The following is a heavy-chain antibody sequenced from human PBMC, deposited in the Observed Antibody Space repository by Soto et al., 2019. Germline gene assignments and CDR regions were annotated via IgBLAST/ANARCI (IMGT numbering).Heavy chain of an antibody. D-gene: IGHD3-22*01. CDR1: GFPFSIYA. CDR2: ISTNGGST. Sequence: GGSLRLSCSASGFPFSIYAMHWVRQAPGKGLEYVSSISTNGGSTDYADSVKGRFTISRDNSKNTVYLQMSSLRVEDTAVYYCVKGEYYYDSSGYYPSDYWGQGTLVTVSS. CDR3: VKGEYYYDSSGYYPSDY. V-gene: IGHV3-64D*06. J-gene: IGHJ4*02.